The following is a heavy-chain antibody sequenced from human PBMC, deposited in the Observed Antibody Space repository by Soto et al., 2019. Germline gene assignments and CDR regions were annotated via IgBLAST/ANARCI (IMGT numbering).Heavy chain of an antibody. V-gene: IGHV1-2*02. J-gene: IGHJ4*02. D-gene: IGHD3-16*01. Sequence: AASVKVSCKASGYTFTGFYMHWVRQAPGQGLEWMGWINPNSGGTNYAQKFQGRVTMTRDTSINTAYLELSSLKSDDTAVYYCASHRRGSALDYWGQGTQVTVSS. CDR3: ASHRRGSALDY. CDR2: INPNSGGT. CDR1: GYTFTGFY.